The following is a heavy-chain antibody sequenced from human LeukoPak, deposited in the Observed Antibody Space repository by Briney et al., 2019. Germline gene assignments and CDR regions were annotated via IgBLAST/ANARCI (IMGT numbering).Heavy chain of an antibody. Sequence: PSETLSLTCTVSGFSISSGYYWGWIRQPPGKGLEWIGSVYHSGGTYYNPSLKSRVTISVDTSKNQFSLKLTSVTAADTAVYYCARDRVVRGVIFDYWGQGTLVTVSS. CDR1: GFSISSGYY. V-gene: IGHV4-38-2*02. CDR2: VYHSGGT. CDR3: ARDRVVRGVIFDY. J-gene: IGHJ4*02. D-gene: IGHD3-10*01.